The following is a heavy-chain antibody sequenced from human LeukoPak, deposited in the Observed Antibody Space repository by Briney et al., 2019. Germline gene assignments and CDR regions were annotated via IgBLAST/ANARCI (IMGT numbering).Heavy chain of an antibody. J-gene: IGHJ6*03. CDR1: GYSFTSYW. CDR2: IYPGDSDT. D-gene: IGHD2-2*01. V-gene: IGHV5-51*01. Sequence: GESLKISCKGSGYSFTSYWIGWVRQMPGKGLEWMGIIYPGDSDTRYSPSFQGQVTISADKSISTAYLQWSSLKASDTAMYYCGTRSTSSSGSGYYYYYYMDVWGKGTTVTGSS. CDR3: GTRSTSSSGSGYYYYYYMDV.